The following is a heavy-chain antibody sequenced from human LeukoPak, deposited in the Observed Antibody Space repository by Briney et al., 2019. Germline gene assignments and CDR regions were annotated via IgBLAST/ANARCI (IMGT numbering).Heavy chain of an antibody. J-gene: IGHJ4*02. D-gene: IGHD6-19*01. V-gene: IGHV1-46*01. CDR1: GYTFTSYY. CDR2: INPSGGST. Sequence: ASVKVSCKASGYTFTSYYMHWVRQAPGQGLEWMGIINPSGGSTSYAQKFQGRVTMTRDMSTSTVYMELSSLRSEDTAVYHCARPDGSSGWTYWGQGTLVTVSS. CDR3: ARPDGSSGWTY.